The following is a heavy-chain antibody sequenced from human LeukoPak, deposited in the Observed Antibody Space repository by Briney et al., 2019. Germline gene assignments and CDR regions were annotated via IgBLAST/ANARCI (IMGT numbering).Heavy chain of an antibody. V-gene: IGHV3-21*01. CDR3: AREFWSGYYITHYYMDV. J-gene: IGHJ6*03. D-gene: IGHD3-3*01. CDR2: ISSSRSYI. Sequence: GGSLRLSCAASGFTFSSYSMNWVRQAPGKGLEWVSFISSSRSYIYYADSVKGRFTISRDNAKNSLYLQMNSLRAEDTAVYYCAREFWSGYYITHYYMDVWGKGTTVTVSS. CDR1: GFTFSSYS.